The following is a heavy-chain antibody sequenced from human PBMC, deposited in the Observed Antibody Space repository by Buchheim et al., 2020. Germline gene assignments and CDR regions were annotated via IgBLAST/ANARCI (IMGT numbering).Heavy chain of an antibody. Sequence: EVQLVESGGGLVQPGGSLRLSCAASGFTFSSYSMNWVRQAPGKGLEWVSYISSSSSTIYYADSVKGRFTISRDNAKNSLSLQMNSLRAEDTAVYYCARERGRGYSYGYAYYYGMDVWGQGTT. V-gene: IGHV3-48*01. CDR2: ISSSSSTI. CDR3: ARERGRGYSYGYAYYYGMDV. J-gene: IGHJ6*02. D-gene: IGHD5-18*01. CDR1: GFTFSSYS.